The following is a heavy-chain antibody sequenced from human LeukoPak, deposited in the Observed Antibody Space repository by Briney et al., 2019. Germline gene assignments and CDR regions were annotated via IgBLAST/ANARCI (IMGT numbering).Heavy chain of an antibody. CDR1: GGSISSYY. CDR2: IYYSGST. D-gene: IGHD2-2*01. Sequence: SETLSLTCTVSGGSISSYYWSWIRQPPGKGLEWIGYIYYSGSTNYNPSLKSRVTISVDTSKNQFSLKLSSVTAADTAVYYCARVDIVVVPAALYYYMDVWGKGTTVTVSS. J-gene: IGHJ6*03. CDR3: ARVDIVVVPAALYYYMDV. V-gene: IGHV4-59*01.